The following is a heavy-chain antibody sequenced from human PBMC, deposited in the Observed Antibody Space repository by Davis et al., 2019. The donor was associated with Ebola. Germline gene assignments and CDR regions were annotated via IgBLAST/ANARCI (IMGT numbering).Heavy chain of an antibody. D-gene: IGHD4-17*01. CDR2: VSSSGST. Sequence: PSETLSLTCAVSGGSISIYYWSWFRQAAGKALEWIGRVSSSGSTNYKSSLRSRVTMSVDTSKNQFSLKLSSVTAADTAIYFCARVYAHYRVDYWGQGTLVTVSS. CDR1: GGSISIYY. CDR3: ARVYAHYRVDY. V-gene: IGHV4-4*07. J-gene: IGHJ4*02.